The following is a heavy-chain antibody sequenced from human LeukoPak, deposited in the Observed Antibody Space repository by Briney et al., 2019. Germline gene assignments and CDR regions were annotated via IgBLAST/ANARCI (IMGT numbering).Heavy chain of an antibody. J-gene: IGHJ4*02. V-gene: IGHV5-51*01. D-gene: IGHD6-19*01. CDR2: IYPSDSDT. CDR3: ARGPYTSGWSVDY. CDR1: GYSFTSYW. Sequence: GESLKISCKGSGYSFTSYWIGWVRQMPGKGLEWMGIIYPSDSDTRYSPSFQGQVTISADKSINTAYLQWSSLKASDTAMYHCARGPYTSGWSVDYWGQGTLVTVSS.